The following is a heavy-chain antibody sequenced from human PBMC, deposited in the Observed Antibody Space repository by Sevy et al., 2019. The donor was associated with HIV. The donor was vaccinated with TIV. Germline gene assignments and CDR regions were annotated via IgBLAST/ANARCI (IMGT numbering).Heavy chain of an antibody. CDR2: IYYSGST. CDR1: GGSVSSGSYY. J-gene: IGHJ6*03. Sequence: SETLSLTCTVSGGSVSSGSYYWSWIRQPPGKGLEWIGYIYYSGSTNYNPSLKSRVTISVDTSKNQFSLKLSSVTAADTAVYYCAGDVSLHYCDSSGYYYDPYYYYMDVWGKGTTVTVSS. V-gene: IGHV4-61*01. D-gene: IGHD3-22*01. CDR3: AGDVSLHYCDSSGYYYDPYYYYMDV.